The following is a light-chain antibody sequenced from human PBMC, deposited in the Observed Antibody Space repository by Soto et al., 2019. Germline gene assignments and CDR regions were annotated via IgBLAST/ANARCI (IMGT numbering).Light chain of an antibody. CDR1: QVIAIY. CDR3: LQHDSYPRT. CDR2: VAS. V-gene: IGKV1-17*01. J-gene: IGKJ1*01. Sequence: IQLTHSPSLLSAPXGDRLTITXXASQVIAIYLAWYQQKPGKAPKRLIYVASSLQSGVPSRFSGSGSGTEFTLTISSLQPEDFATYYCLQHDSYPRTFGQGTKVDIK.